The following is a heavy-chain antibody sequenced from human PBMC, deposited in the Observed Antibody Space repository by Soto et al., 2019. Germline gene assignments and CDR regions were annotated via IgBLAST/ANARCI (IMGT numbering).Heavy chain of an antibody. CDR3: FDF. V-gene: IGHV3-23*01. D-gene: IGHD3-9*01. J-gene: IGHJ4*02. Sequence: EVQVLESGGGLAQPGRSLRLSCAVSGLSFSSYAMTWVRQSPGKGLEWVSSISRSGNSTYSADSVRGRFTISRDNYTAVYYCGKDAKILDWLPTSYYFDFWGQGTLVTVSS. CDR2: ISRSGNST. CDR1: GLSFSSYA.